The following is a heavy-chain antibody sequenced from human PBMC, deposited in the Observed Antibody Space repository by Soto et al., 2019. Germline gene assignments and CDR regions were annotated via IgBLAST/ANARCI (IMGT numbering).Heavy chain of an antibody. Sequence: QVQVVESGGGLVKPGGSLRLSCAASGFTVSDYYMNWIRQAPGKGLEWVSYISSSRDYTKYADYVKGRFTISRDNAKSSLYLQMNSLRAEDTDGYYCARGGVRGTTSRGQVYNWGQGTLVTVSS. V-gene: IGHV3-11*06. CDR2: ISSSRDYT. CDR3: ARGGVRGTTSRGQVYN. CDR1: GFTVSDYY. J-gene: IGHJ4*02. D-gene: IGHD1-7*01.